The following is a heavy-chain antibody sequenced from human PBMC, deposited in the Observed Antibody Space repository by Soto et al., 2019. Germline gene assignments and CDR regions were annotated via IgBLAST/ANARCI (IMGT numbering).Heavy chain of an antibody. CDR2: MNPNSGNT. Sequence: QVQLVQSGAEVKKPGASVKVSCKASGYTFTSYDINWVRQATGQGLEWMGWMNPNSGNTGYAQKFQGRVTMTSNTSISTAYMERGSMRSEDTAVYYCARSTNDYGDRHWGQGPLVTVSS. V-gene: IGHV1-8*01. CDR3: ARSTNDYGDRH. J-gene: IGHJ4*02. CDR1: GYTFTSYD. D-gene: IGHD4-17*01.